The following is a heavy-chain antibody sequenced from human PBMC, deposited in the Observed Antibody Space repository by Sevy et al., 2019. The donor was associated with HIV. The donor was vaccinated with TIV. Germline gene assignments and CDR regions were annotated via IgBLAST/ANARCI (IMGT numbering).Heavy chain of an antibody. CDR2: ISHAGSYQ. J-gene: IGHJ4*02. CDR1: RFTFSTYD. D-gene: IGHD3-16*01. CDR3: AKGQGYDYIWGNERSAYYFDY. V-gene: IGHV3-30*18. Sequence: GGSLRLSCAASRFTFSTYDIHWVRQAPGKGLEWVAVISHAGSYQYYTDSVKGRFTISRDDSKNKAYLQMNSLRADDSGVYYCAKGQGYDYIWGNERSAYYFDYWGQGTLVTVSS.